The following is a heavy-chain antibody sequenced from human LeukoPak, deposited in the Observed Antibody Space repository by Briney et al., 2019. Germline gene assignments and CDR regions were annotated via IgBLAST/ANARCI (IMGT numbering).Heavy chain of an antibody. CDR3: ARGPYGSGKNYYYYGMDV. CDR1: GGSISSYY. Sequence: SETLSLTCTVSGGSISSYYWSWIRQPPGKGLEWIGYIYYSASTNYNPSLKSRVTISVDTSKNQFSLKLSSVTAADTAVYYCARGPYGSGKNYYYYGMDVWGKGTTVTVSS. D-gene: IGHD3-10*01. V-gene: IGHV4-59*01. CDR2: IYYSAST. J-gene: IGHJ6*04.